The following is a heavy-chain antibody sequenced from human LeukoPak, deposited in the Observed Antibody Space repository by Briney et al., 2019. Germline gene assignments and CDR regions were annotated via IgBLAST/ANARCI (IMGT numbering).Heavy chain of an antibody. CDR3: ARSSGAVAQFDY. V-gene: IGHV6-1*01. J-gene: IGHJ4*02. CDR1: GDSVSSNSVS. D-gene: IGHD6-19*01. Sequence: SQTLSLTCVISGDSVSSNSVSWNWIRQSPSGGLEWLGRTYYRSKWYNDYAVSVKSRITINPDTSKNQFSVQLNSVTPEDTAVYYCARSSGAVAQFDYWGQGTLVTVSS. CDR2: TYYRSKWYN.